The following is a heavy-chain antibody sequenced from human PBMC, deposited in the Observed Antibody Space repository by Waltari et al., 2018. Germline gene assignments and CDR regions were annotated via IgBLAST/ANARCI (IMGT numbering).Heavy chain of an antibody. CDR1: GGSFSGYY. V-gene: IGHV4-34*01. J-gene: IGHJ4*02. CDR3: ARSGYCSSTSCYQIDY. CDR2: TNHSGST. D-gene: IGHD2-2*01. Sequence: QVQLQQWGAGLLKPWETLSLTCAVYGGSFSGYYWSWIREPPGQGLEWMGETNHSGSTNSNPALKSRVTISVDTSKNQFSLKLSSVTAADTAVYYCARSGYCSSTSCYQIDYWGQGTLVTVSS.